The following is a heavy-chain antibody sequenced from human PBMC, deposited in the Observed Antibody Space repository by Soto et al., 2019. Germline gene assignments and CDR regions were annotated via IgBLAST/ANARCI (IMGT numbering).Heavy chain of an antibody. CDR3: ARRAEYYSGSGYNYYYGMDV. CDR1: GFSFRSYG. J-gene: IGHJ6*02. D-gene: IGHD3-22*01. Sequence: QVQLVESGGGVVQPGRSLRLSCAASGFSFRSYGMNWVHQAPGKGLEWVAVIWSDGSQRYYADSVSGRFTISRDNSENTLFLEMYGLRADDTAVYYCARRAEYYSGSGYNYYYGMDVWCRGTTVTVSS. CDR2: IWSDGSQR. V-gene: IGHV3-33*01.